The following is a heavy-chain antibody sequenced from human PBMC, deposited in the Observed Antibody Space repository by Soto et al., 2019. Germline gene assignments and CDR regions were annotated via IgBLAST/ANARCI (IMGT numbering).Heavy chain of an antibody. D-gene: IGHD3-9*01. CDR2: INHSGST. Sequence: PSETLSLTCAVYGGSFSGYYWSWIRQPPGKGLEWIGEINHSGSTNYNPSLKSRVTISVDRSKNQFSLKLSSVTAADTAVYYCARVKEGDILTGYYLAYWGQGTLVTVSS. V-gene: IGHV4-34*01. CDR3: ARVKEGDILTGYYLAY. CDR1: GGSFSGYY. J-gene: IGHJ4*02.